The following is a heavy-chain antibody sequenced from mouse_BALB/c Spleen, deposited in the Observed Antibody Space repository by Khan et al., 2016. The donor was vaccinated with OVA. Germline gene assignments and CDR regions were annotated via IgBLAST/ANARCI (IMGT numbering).Heavy chain of an antibody. CDR1: GFTFSTYG. D-gene: IGHD1-1*01. CDR2: VSTGGSYT. V-gene: IGHV5-6*01. J-gene: IGHJ3*01. Sequence: EVQLQESGGDLVKPGGSLKLSCAASGFTFSTYGMSWVRQAPDKRLEWVATVSTGGSYTYYPDSVKGRFTISRDNAKNTLYLQMSGLRSEDTDMFYCTRLAYYYDSEGFAYWGQGTLVTVSA. CDR3: TRLAYYYDSEGFAY.